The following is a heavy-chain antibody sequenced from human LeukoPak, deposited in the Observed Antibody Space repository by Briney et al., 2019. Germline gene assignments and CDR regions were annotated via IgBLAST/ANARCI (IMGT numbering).Heavy chain of an antibody. CDR3: ARAGAIAAAGPAYYYYGMDV. Sequence: SETLSLTCTVSGGSISSYYWSWIRQPPGKGLEWNGYIYYSGSTNYNPSLKSRVTISVDTSKNQFSLKLSSVTAADTAVYYCARAGAIAAAGPAYYYYGMDVWGQGTTVTVSS. V-gene: IGHV4-59*01. CDR2: IYYSGST. D-gene: IGHD6-13*01. J-gene: IGHJ6*02. CDR1: GGSISSYY.